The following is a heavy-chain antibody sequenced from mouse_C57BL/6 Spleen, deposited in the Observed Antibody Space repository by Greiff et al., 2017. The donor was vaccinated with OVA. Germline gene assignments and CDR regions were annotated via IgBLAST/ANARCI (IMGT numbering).Heavy chain of an antibody. CDR3: AGREGYCWSFDV. CDR2: IYPGDGDT. D-gene: IGHD2-3*01. V-gene: IGHV1-80*01. CDR1: GYAFTSYW. J-gene: IGHJ1*03. Sequence: VKVVESGAELVKPGASVKISCKASGYAFTSYWMNWVKQRPGKGLEWIGQIYPGDGDTNYNGKFKGKATLTADKSSNTAYMHLSSLPSEDAAVYFCAGREGYCWSFDVWGTGTTVTVAS.